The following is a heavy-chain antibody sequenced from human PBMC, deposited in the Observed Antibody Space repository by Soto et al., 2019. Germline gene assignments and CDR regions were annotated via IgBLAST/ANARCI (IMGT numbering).Heavy chain of an antibody. CDR3: ARTLGYCSSTSCPPPGNWFDP. D-gene: IGHD2-2*01. CDR2: IDPSDSYT. J-gene: IGHJ5*02. V-gene: IGHV5-10-1*01. Sequence: GESLKISCKGSGYSFTSYWISWVRQMPGKGLEWMGRIDPSDSYTNYSPSFQGHVTISADKSISTAYLQWSSLKASDTAMYYCARTLGYCSSTSCPPPGNWFDPWGQGTLVTVSS. CDR1: GYSFTSYW.